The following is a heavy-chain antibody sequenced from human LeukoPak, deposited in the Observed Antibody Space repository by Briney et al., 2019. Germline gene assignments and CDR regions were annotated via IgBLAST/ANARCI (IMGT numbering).Heavy chain of an antibody. V-gene: IGHV3-11*04. Sequence: PGGSLRLSCAVSGFPLSTYWMSWIRQAPGKGLEWVSYISSSGSTIYYADSVKGRFTISRDNAKNTLYLQMNSLRAEDTAVYYCAREGRGYYDIREKKYYYYYMDVWGKGTTVTVSS. CDR1: GFPLSTYW. J-gene: IGHJ6*03. CDR2: ISSSGSTI. D-gene: IGHD3-22*01. CDR3: AREGRGYYDIREKKYYYYYMDV.